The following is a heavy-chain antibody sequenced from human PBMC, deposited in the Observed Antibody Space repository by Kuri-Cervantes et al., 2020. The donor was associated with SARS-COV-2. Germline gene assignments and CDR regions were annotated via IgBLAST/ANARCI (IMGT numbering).Heavy chain of an antibody. Sequence: GESLKISCAASGFTFSSYAMSWVRQAPGKGLEWVSSISSSSSYIYYADSVKGRFTISRDNAKNSLYLKMNSLRDEDTAVYYCARGRGYSYGDNRRFGYWGQAILTVSS. CDR1: GFTFSSYA. CDR2: ISSSSSYI. V-gene: IGHV3-21*01. CDR3: ARGRGYSYGDNRRFGY. D-gene: IGHD5-18*01. J-gene: IGHJ4*02.